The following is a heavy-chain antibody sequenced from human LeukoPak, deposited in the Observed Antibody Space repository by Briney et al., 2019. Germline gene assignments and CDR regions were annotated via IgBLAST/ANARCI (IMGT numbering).Heavy chain of an antibody. V-gene: IGHV4-34*01. CDR1: GGSFFGSH. Sequence: SETLSLTCAVSGGSFFGSHWNWIRQSPEKELEWIGEINHSGRTNYNPSLKSRVTISVDTSKSQFFLKLTSVTAADTAVYYCARGAYYGSSGSYNWFDPWGQGTLVTVSS. J-gene: IGHJ5*02. CDR2: INHSGRT. D-gene: IGHD3-22*01. CDR3: ARGAYYGSSGSYNWFDP.